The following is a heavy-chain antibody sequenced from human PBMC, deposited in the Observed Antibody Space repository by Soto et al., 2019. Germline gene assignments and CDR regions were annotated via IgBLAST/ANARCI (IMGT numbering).Heavy chain of an antibody. V-gene: IGHV4-39*02. CDR2: IYYSGST. Sequence: SETLSLTCTVSGGSISSSSYYWGWIRQPPGKGLEWIGSIYYSGSTYYNPSLKSRVTISVDTSKNQFSLKLSSVTAADTAVYYCAREPLTYSSGFDYWGQGTLVTAPQ. CDR1: GGSISSSSYY. J-gene: IGHJ4*02. CDR3: AREPLTYSSGFDY. D-gene: IGHD6-19*01.